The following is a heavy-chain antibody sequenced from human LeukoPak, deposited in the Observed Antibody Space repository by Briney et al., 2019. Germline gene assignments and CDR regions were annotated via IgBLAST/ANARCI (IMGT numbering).Heavy chain of an antibody. CDR3: ARQHGSSWYIGYFQH. Sequence: SETLSLTCAVYGGSFSGYYWSWIRQPPGKGLEWIGEINHSGSTNYNPSLKSRVTISVDTSKNQFSLKLSSVTAADTAVYYCARQHGSSWYIGYFQHWGQGTLVTVSS. CDR2: INHSGST. D-gene: IGHD6-13*01. V-gene: IGHV4-34*01. CDR1: GGSFSGYY. J-gene: IGHJ1*01.